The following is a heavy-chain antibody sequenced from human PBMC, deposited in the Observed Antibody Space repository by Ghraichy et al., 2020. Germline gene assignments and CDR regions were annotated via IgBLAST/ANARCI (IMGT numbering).Heavy chain of an antibody. Sequence: GESLRLSCAASEFTFSIYSMHWVRQAPGKGLEWMTVIWNDGTTKYYADSVKGRFAISRDNSKNTLYLQMNSLRAEDTAVYYCARENSVAGTRAFDIWGQGTMVTVSS. V-gene: IGHV3-33*01. CDR2: IWNDGTTK. CDR3: ARENSVAGTRAFDI. CDR1: EFTFSIYS. D-gene: IGHD6-19*01. J-gene: IGHJ3*02.